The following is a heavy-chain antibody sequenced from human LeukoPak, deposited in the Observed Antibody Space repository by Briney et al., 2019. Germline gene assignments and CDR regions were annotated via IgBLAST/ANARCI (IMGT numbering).Heavy chain of an antibody. V-gene: IGHV1-24*01. D-gene: IGHD2-2*01. CDR1: GYTLTELS. CDR3: ATDLLHWSSTGLDY. Sequence: APVKVSCKVSGYTLTELSMHWVRQAPGKGLEWMGGFDPEDGETIYAQKFQGRVTMTEDTSTDTAYMELSSLRSEDTAVYYCATDLLHWSSTGLDYWGQGTLVTVSS. J-gene: IGHJ4*02. CDR2: FDPEDGET.